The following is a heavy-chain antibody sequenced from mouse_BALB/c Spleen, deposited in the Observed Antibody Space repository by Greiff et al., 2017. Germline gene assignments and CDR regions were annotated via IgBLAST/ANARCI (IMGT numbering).Heavy chain of an antibody. CDR3: AWDYANYYAMDY. V-gene: IGHV3-2*02. D-gene: IGHD2-4*01. CDR1: GYSITSDYA. Sequence: EVKLEESGPGLVKPSQSLSLTCTVTGYSITSDYAWNWIRQFPGNKLEWMGYISYSGSTSYNPSLKSRISITRDTSKNQFFLQLNSVTTEDTATYYCAWDYANYYAMDYWGQGTSVTVSS. CDR2: ISYSGST. J-gene: IGHJ4*01.